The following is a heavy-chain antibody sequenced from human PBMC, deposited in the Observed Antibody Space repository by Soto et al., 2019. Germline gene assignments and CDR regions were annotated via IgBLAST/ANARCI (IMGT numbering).Heavy chain of an antibody. Sequence: ASVKVSCKPSGYTITIYAMHCVRQAPGQRLEWMGWINAGNGNTKYSQKFQGRVTINRDTSASTAYMELSSLRSEDTAVYYCARKYYYYMDVWGKGTTVTVSS. V-gene: IGHV1-3*01. D-gene: IGHD3-16*01. CDR3: ARKYYYYMDV. J-gene: IGHJ6*03. CDR2: INAGNGNT. CDR1: GYTITIYA.